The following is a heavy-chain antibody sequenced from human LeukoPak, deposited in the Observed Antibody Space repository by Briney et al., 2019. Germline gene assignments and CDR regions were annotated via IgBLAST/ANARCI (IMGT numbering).Heavy chain of an antibody. Sequence: WGSLRLSCAASGFTFSTYWMHWVRQAPGTGLVWVSLINSDGSSTNYADSVKGRFTISRDNAKNTLYLQMNSLRAEDTAVYYCATDVPAVTIFGYWGQGTLVTVSS. CDR1: GFTFSTYW. D-gene: IGHD2-2*01. CDR2: INSDGSST. J-gene: IGHJ4*02. V-gene: IGHV3-74*01. CDR3: ATDVPAVTIFGY.